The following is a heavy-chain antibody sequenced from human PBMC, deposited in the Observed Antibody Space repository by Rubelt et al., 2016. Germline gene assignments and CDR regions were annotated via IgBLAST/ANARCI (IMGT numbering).Heavy chain of an antibody. CDR3: ARDLGNGYQNPHGMDV. CDR1: GGSISDNY. D-gene: IGHD5-18*01. V-gene: IGHV4-59*01. J-gene: IGHJ6*02. Sequence: QVQLQESGPGLVKPSETLSLTCTFSGGSISDNYWSWIRHLPGKGLEWIGCVYYSGTTIYNPSLKSRVSISVDTSKTQFSLRLSSVTAADTAVYFCARDLGNGYQNPHGMDVWGQGTTVTVSS. CDR2: VYYSGTT.